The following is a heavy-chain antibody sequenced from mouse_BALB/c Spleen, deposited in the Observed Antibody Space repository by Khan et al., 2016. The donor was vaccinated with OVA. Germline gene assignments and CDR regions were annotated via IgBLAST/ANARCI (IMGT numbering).Heavy chain of an antibody. D-gene: IGHD2-14*01. V-gene: IGHV1-4*01. CDR3: VGSGAYYRYDGYFDV. Sequence: QVRLQQSGAELARPGASEKMSCKASGYTFTSYTMHWVKQRPGQGLEWIGYINPSNGYTNYNQQFKDKATLTADKYSSTAYMHLSSLTSEDSAVYYSVGSGAYYRYDGYFDVWGAGTTVTVSS. CDR1: GYTFTSYT. CDR2: INPSNGYT. J-gene: IGHJ1*01.